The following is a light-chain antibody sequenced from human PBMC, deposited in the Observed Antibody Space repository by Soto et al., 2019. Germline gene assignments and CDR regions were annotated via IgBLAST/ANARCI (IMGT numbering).Light chain of an antibody. Sequence: VLTHYTGRMSLPPGGRDPLPCRACQSVSSNLAWYQQKPGQAPRLLLYGASTRATGIPARFSGSGSETDFTLNISSLEPEDFAGYYGHQRSSWPPSITFSRGTRLEIK. CDR2: GAS. CDR3: HQRSSWPPSIT. V-gene: IGKV3-11*01. CDR1: QSVSSN. J-gene: IGKJ5*01.